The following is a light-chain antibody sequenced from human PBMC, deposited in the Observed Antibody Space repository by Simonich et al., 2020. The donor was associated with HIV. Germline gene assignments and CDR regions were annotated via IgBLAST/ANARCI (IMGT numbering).Light chain of an antibody. J-gene: IGLJ3*02. CDR3: AAWDDSLSGRV. Sequence: QSVLTQPPSASGTPGQRVTISCSGSRSNIGSNYVYWYQQLPGTAPKLLIYTNNQRPSGVPDRFSGSKSGTSASLATSGLRSEDEANYYCAAWDDSLSGRVFGGGTKLTVL. CDR1: RSNIGSNY. CDR2: TNN. V-gene: IGLV1-47*01.